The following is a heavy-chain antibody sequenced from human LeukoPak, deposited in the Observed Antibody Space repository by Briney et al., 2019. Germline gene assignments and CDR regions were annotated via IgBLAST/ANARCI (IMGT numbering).Heavy chain of an antibody. V-gene: IGHV4-39*07. J-gene: IGHJ4*02. D-gene: IGHD5-18*01. CDR1: GGSISSSSYY. Sequence: SETLSLTCTVSGGSISSSSYYWGWIRQPPGKGLEWIGSIHYSGSTYYNPSLKSRVTISVDTSKNQFSLKLSSLTAADTAVYYCASPTGGYSYGAQWCFASWGQGTLITVSS. CDR2: IHYSGST. CDR3: ASPTGGYSYGAQWCFAS.